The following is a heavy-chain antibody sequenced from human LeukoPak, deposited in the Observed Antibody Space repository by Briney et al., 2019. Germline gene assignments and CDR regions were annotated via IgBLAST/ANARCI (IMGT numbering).Heavy chain of an antibody. V-gene: IGHV3-23*01. CDR1: GFTFSSYA. D-gene: IGHD2-15*01. J-gene: IGHJ4*02. CDR2: ISGSGGST. CDR3: AKVREVDIVVVVAARYYYFDN. Sequence: GGSLRLSCAASGFTFSSYAMSWVRQAPGKGLEWVSAISGSGGSTYYADSVKGRFTISRDNSKNTLYLQMNSLRAEDTAVYYCAKVREVDIVVVVAARYYYFDNWGQGTLVTVSS.